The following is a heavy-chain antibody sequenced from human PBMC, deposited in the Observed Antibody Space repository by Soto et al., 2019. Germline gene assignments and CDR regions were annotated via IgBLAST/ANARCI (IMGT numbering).Heavy chain of an antibody. V-gene: IGHV3-23*01. Sequence: EVELLESGGGLVQPGGSLRLSCAASGFTFSSYAMSWVRRAPGKGLEWVSGISGSGRITKYADSVKGRFIISRDNFKNPLFLQMHSLRAEDTAVYYCAKDVHYDIVTGIEYFHHWAQGTLVTVSS. CDR2: ISGSGRIT. D-gene: IGHD3-9*01. CDR3: AKDVHYDIVTGIEYFHH. CDR1: GFTFSSYA. J-gene: IGHJ1*01.